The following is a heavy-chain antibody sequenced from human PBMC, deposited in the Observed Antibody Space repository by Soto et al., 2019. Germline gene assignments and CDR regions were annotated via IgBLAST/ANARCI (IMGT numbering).Heavy chain of an antibody. CDR1: GYTFTSYA. D-gene: IGHD4-4*01. CDR3: ARSSVTRPHYYYYGMDV. CDR2: INAGNGNT. J-gene: IGHJ6*02. Sequence: QVQLVQSGAEVKKPGASVKVSCKASGYTFTSYAMHWVRQAPGQRLEWMGWINAGNGNTKYSQKFQGRVTITRDTSASTAYMELSSLRSEDTAVYYCARSSVTRPHYYYYGMDVWGQGTTVTVSS. V-gene: IGHV1-3*01.